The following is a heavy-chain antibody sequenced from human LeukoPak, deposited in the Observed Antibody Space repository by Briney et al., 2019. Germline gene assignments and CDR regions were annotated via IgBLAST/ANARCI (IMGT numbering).Heavy chain of an antibody. D-gene: IGHD6-13*01. CDR1: GFTFDDYA. J-gene: IGHJ4*02. CDR3: AKDSAAAAGRIFGFDY. Sequence: PGGSLRLSCAASGFTFDDYAMHWVRQAPGKGLEWVSGISWDSGSIGYADSVKGRFTTSRDNAKNSLYLQMNSLRAEDTALYYCAKDSAAAAGRIFGFDYWGQGTLVTVSS. V-gene: IGHV3-9*01. CDR2: ISWDSGSI.